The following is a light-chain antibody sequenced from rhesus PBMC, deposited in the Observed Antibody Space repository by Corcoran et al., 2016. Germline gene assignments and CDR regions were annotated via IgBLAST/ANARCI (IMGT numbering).Light chain of an antibody. J-gene: IGKJ3*01. V-gene: IGKV1-28*02. CDR2: AAT. Sequence: DIQMTQSPSSLSASVGDTVTITCRASPGISSYLNWFQQKPGKAPKLLIYAATTLQSGVPSRFSGIGSGTDFHLTISSLQPEDFATYYCQQYKSYPFTFGPGTKLDIK. CDR1: PGISSY. CDR3: QQYKSYPFT.